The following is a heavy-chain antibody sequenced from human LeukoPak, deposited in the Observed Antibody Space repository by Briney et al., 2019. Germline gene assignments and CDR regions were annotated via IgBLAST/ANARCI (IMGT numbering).Heavy chain of an antibody. CDR2: LNDDGSTT. J-gene: IGHJ3*02. CDR1: GFTFSRSW. CDR3: VRHNAARAFDI. Sequence: PGGSLRLSCAASGFTFSRSWMHWVRQSQGKGLVWVSRLNDDGSTTTYADSVKGRFTISRDNAKNTLYLQMNSLRPEDTAVYYCVRHNAARAFDIWGQGTMVIVSS. V-gene: IGHV3-74*01. D-gene: IGHD1-1*01.